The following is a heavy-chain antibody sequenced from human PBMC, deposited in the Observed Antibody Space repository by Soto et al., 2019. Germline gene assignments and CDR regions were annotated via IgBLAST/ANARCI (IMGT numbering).Heavy chain of an antibody. V-gene: IGHV4-30-4*01. J-gene: IGHJ6*02. CDR3: ARDNILGILYGGMDV. CDR1: GGSISSGDYY. D-gene: IGHD3-3*01. Sequence: QVQLQESGPGLVKPSQTLSLTCTVSGGSISSGDYYWSWIRQPPGTGLEWIGYIYYSGSTYYNPSLKSRVTISVDTYKNQFSLKLSSVTAADTAVYYCARDNILGILYGGMDVWGQGTTVTVSS. CDR2: IYYSGST.